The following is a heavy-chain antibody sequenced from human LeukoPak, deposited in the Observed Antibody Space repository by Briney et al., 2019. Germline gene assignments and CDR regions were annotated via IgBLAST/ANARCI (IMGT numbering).Heavy chain of an antibody. D-gene: IGHD3-9*01. CDR1: GFTFSSYS. Sequence: GGSLRLSCAASGFTFSSYSMNWVRQAPGKGLEWVPSISSSSSYIYYADSVKGRFTISRDNAKNSLYLQMNSLRAEDTAVYYCARAPGSYYDILTGYHFDYWGQGTLVTVSS. V-gene: IGHV3-21*01. CDR3: ARAPGSYYDILTGYHFDY. J-gene: IGHJ4*02. CDR2: ISSSSSYI.